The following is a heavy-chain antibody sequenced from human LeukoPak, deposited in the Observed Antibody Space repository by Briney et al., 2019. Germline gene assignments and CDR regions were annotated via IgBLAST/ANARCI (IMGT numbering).Heavy chain of an antibody. Sequence: GGSLRLSCAASGFTFSSYSMNWVRQAPGKGLEWVSYISGTNEIHDADSVKGRFTISRDDAKNSLYLQMNSLRVDDTAVYYCARDDNWAFDYWGQGTLVTVSS. D-gene: IGHD1-1*01. CDR3: ARDDNWAFDY. J-gene: IGHJ4*02. V-gene: IGHV3-21*05. CDR2: ISGTNEI. CDR1: GFTFSSYS.